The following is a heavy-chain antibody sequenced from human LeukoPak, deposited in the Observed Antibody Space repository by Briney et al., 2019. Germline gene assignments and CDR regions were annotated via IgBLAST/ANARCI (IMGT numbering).Heavy chain of an antibody. CDR2: IWYDGSNK. CDR1: GFTFSSYG. J-gene: IGHJ6*04. Sequence: PGRSLRRSCAASGFTFSSYGMHWVRQAPGKGLEWVAVIWYDGSNKYYADSVKGRFTISRDNSKNTLYLQMNSLRAEDTAVYYCARDHYYYGSGSHRGYGLDVWGKGTTVTVSS. D-gene: IGHD3-10*01. CDR3: ARDHYYYGSGSHRGYGLDV. V-gene: IGHV3-33*01.